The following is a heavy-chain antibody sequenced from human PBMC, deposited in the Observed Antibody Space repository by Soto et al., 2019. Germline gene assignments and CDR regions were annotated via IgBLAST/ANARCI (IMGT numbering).Heavy chain of an antibody. V-gene: IGHV3-33*01. D-gene: IGHD5-18*01. CDR1: GFGFSVYA. J-gene: IGHJ6*02. CDR2: IWNDGSTT. CDR3: ARDVETTKANYYYYGMDV. Sequence: QEQLVESGGGVVQPGGSRNPSCEGSGFGFSVYAWPWVRQAPAKGLGGVALIWNDGSTTSYADSVKGRFTISRDNSKNTHYLQMNTLRAEDTAVYYCARDVETTKANYYYYGMDVWGRGTPVTVSS.